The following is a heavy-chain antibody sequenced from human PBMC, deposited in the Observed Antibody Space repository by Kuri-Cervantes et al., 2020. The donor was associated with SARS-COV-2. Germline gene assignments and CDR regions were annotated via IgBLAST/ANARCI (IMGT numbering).Heavy chain of an antibody. V-gene: IGHV3-23*01. D-gene: IGHD3-10*01. J-gene: IGHJ3*02. CDR3: VKVSEEYGSGSYLGAFDI. CDR1: GFTFSSYA. CDR2: ISGSGGST. Sequence: GESLKISCAASGFTFSSYAMSWVRQAPGKGLEWVSAISGSGGSTYYADSVKGRFTISRDNSKNTLYLQMSSLRAEETAVYYWVKVSEEYGSGSYLGAFDIWGQGTMVTVSS.